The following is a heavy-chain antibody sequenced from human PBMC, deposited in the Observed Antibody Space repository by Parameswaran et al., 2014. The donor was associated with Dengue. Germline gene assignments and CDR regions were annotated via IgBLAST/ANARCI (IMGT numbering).Heavy chain of an antibody. CDR3: ARDSSDFWSGYDDTRELFDY. V-gene: IGHV1-18*01. J-gene: IGHJ4*02. D-gene: IGHD3-3*01. CDR2: ISAYNGNT. Sequence: VRQAPGQGLEWMGWISAYNGNTNYAQKLQGRVTMTTDTSTSTAYMELRSLRSDDTAVYYCARDSSDFWSGYDDTRELFDYWGQGTLVTVSS.